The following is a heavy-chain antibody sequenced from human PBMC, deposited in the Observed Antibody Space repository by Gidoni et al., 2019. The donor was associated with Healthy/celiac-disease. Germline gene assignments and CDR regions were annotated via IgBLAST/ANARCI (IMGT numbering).Heavy chain of an antibody. CDR2: IYWDDDK. D-gene: IGHD4-17*01. J-gene: IGHJ4*02. CDR3: AHRQEGTVTTGPVDY. CDR1: RLPLSTSGVG. V-gene: IGHV2-5*02. Sequence: QITLKESGPTLVKPTQTLTLPCTFSRLPLSTSGVGVRWIRQLPGKALEWLALIYWDDDKRYSPSLKSRLSINKDTSKNQVVLTMTDMDPVETATYYCAHRQEGTVTTGPVDYWGQGTLVTVSS.